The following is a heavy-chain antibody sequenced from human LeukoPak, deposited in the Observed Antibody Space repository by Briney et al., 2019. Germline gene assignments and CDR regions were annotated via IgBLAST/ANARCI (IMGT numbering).Heavy chain of an antibody. CDR3: ARGVVRDAFDI. V-gene: IGHV4-39*07. CDR1: GGSISSSSYY. CDR2: INHSGST. J-gene: IGHJ3*02. Sequence: PSETLSLTCTVSGGSISSSSYYWGWIRQPPGKGLEWIGEINHSGSTNYNPSLKSRVTISVDTSKNQFSLKLSSVTAADTAVYYCARGVVRDAFDIWGQGTMVTASS. D-gene: IGHD3-3*01.